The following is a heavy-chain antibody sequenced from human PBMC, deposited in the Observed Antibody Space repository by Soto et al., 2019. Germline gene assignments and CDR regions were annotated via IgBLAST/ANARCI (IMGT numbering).Heavy chain of an antibody. CDR1: GGTFSSYT. D-gene: IGHD3-22*01. CDR2: IIPIFGTA. CDR3: ARGRYYYDSSGYYYPYYFDY. V-gene: IGHV1-69*13. J-gene: IGHJ4*02. Sequence: SVKVSCKASGGTFSSYTISCVRQAPGQGLEWMGGIIPIFGTANYAQKFQGRVTITADESTSTAYMELSSLRSEDTAVYYCARGRYYYDSSGYYYPYYFDYWVQGTLVTVSS.